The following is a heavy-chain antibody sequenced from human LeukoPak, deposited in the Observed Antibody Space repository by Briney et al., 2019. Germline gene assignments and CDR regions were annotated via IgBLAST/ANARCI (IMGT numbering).Heavy chain of an antibody. V-gene: IGHV1-18*01. CDR1: GYTFTSYG. D-gene: IGHD3-16*01. Sequence: VASVKVSCKASGYTFTSYGISWVRQAPGQGLEWMGWIGAYNGNTNYAQKLQGRVTMTTDTSTSTAYMELRSLRSGDTAVYYCARQGYAGYFDYWGQGTLVTVSS. J-gene: IGHJ4*02. CDR3: ARQGYAGYFDY. CDR2: IGAYNGNT.